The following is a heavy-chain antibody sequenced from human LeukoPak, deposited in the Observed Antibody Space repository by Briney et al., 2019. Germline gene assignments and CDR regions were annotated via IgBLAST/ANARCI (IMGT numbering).Heavy chain of an antibody. D-gene: IGHD5-12*01. Sequence: SQTLSLTCTVSGGSISSGGYYWSWIRQHPGKGLEWIGYIYYSGSTYYNPSLKSRVTISVDTSKNQFSLKLSSVTAADTAVYYCAREQNGYDYRYFDYWGQGTLVTVSS. V-gene: IGHV4-31*03. CDR3: AREQNGYDYRYFDY. CDR2: IYYSGST. CDR1: GGSISSGGYY. J-gene: IGHJ4*02.